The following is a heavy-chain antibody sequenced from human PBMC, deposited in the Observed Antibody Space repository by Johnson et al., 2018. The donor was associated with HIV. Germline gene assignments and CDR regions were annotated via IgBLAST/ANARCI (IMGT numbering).Heavy chain of an antibody. Sequence: QVQLVESGGGVVQPGRSLRLSRAAPGFTFSSSAMHWVRQAPGKGLQWVAVLYYDGGNKYYADSVQGRFTISRDNSKNTLYLQMNSLGAEDTAVYYCAGPERPTGTQEEAFGSWGQGTMVIVSS. CDR3: AGPERPTGTQEEAFGS. D-gene: IGHD1-1*01. V-gene: IGHV3-30*04. CDR2: LYYDGGNK. CDR1: GFTFSSSA. J-gene: IGHJ3*02.